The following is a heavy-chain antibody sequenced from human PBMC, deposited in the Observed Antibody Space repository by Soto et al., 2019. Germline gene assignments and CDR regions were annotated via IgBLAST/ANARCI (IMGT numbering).Heavy chain of an antibody. D-gene: IGHD1-26*01. CDR3: ARHMAGATTGAFVY. CDR2: IYYSGST. V-gene: IGHV4-39*01. J-gene: IGHJ4*02. Sequence: QLQLQESGPGLVKPSETLSLTCTVSGGSISSSSYYWGWIRQPPGKGLEWIGSIYYSGSTYYNPSLKSRVTISVDTSKNQFSLKLSSVTAADTAVYYCARHMAGATTGAFVYWGQGTLVTVSS. CDR1: GGSISSSSYY.